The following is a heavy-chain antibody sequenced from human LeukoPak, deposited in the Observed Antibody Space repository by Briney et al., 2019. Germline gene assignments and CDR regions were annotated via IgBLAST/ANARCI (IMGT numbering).Heavy chain of an antibody. CDR3: ARDHPYCTNGVCYTGYFDY. V-gene: IGHV4-4*07. D-gene: IGHD2-8*01. CDR1: GGSISSYY. Sequence: SETLSLTCTVSGGSISSYYWSWIRQPAGKGLEWIGRIYTSGSTNYNPSLKSRVTMSVDTSKNQFSLKLSSVTAADTAVYYCARDHPYCTNGVCYTGYFDYWGQGTLVTVSS. J-gene: IGHJ4*02. CDR2: IYTSGST.